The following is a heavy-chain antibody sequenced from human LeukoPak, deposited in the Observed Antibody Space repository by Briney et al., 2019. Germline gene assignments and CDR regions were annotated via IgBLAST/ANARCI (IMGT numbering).Heavy chain of an antibody. D-gene: IGHD6-13*01. Sequence: PSETLSLTCTVSGYSISSGYYWGWIRQPPGKGLEWIGSIYHSGSTYYNPSLKSRVTISVDTSKNQFSLKLSSVTAADTAVYYCARVRAAAGRSPIDYWGQGTLVTVSS. J-gene: IGHJ4*02. CDR1: GYSISSGYY. CDR2: IYHSGST. CDR3: ARVRAAAGRSPIDY. V-gene: IGHV4-38-2*02.